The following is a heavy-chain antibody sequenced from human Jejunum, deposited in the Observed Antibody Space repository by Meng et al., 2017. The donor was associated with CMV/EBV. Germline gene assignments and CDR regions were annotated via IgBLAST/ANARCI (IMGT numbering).Heavy chain of an antibody. Sequence: SGFTFISFGMHCVRQAPGTGLECLAFMRSEGSNQYYADSVKGRFTISRDSSKNMLYLQMNSLRGDDTALYYCAKDMFSNFAFIDYWGQGSLVTVSS. CDR3: AKDMFSNFAFIDY. J-gene: IGHJ4*02. CDR2: MRSEGSNQ. V-gene: IGHV3-30*02. D-gene: IGHD4-11*01. CDR1: GFTFISFG.